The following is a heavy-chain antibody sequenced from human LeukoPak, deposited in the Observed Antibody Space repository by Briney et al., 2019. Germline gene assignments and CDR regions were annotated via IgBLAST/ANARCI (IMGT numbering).Heavy chain of an antibody. CDR3: ASRRRLRGYLFDY. CDR2: LYYSGST. V-gene: IGHV4-39*01. J-gene: IGHJ4*02. CDR1: GGSFCSSSSY. Sequence: SETLSLTCTVSGGSFCSSSSYWGWIRQPPGKGLEWIGSLYYSGSTYYNPSLKSRVTISVDTSKNQFSLKLSSVTAADTAVYYCASRRRLRGYLFDYWGQGTLVTVSS. D-gene: IGHD5-12*01.